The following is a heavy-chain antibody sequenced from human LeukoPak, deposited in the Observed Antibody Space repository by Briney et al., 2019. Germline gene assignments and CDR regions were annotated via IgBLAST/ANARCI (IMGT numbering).Heavy chain of an antibody. CDR3: ARGILRFGEPKDTAS. CDR2: INHSGST. CDR1: GGSFSGYY. Sequence: SETLSLTCAVYGGSFSGYYWSWIRQPPGKGLEWIGEINHSGSTNYNPSLKSRVTISVDTSKNQFSLKLSSVTAADTAVYYCARGILRFGEPKDTASWGQGTLVTVSS. V-gene: IGHV4-34*01. D-gene: IGHD3-10*01. J-gene: IGHJ5*02.